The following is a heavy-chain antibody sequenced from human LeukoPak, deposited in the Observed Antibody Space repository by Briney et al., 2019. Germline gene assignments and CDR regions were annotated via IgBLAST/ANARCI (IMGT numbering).Heavy chain of an antibody. CDR2: ISGSGGST. D-gene: IGHD4-23*01. Sequence: GGSLRLSCAASGFTFSSYAMSWVRQAPGKGLEWVSGISGSGGSTYYADSVKGRFTISRDNSKNTLYLQMNSLRAEDTAVYYCARVRWLVSLDYWGQGTLVTVSS. CDR3: ARVRWLVSLDY. V-gene: IGHV3-23*01. CDR1: GFTFSSYA. J-gene: IGHJ4*02.